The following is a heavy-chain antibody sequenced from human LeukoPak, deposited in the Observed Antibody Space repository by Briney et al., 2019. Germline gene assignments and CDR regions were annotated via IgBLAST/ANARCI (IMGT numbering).Heavy chain of an antibody. CDR2: INTNTGNP. CDR1: GYTYTSYY. J-gene: IGHJ4*02. Sequence: ASVKVSCKASGYTYTSYYMHWVRQAPGQGLEWMGWINTNTGNPTYAQGFTGRFVFSLDTSVSTAYLQISSLRAEDTAVYYCARGKNSGRSSQQYDYWGQGTLVTVSS. CDR3: ARGKNSGRSSQQYDY. D-gene: IGHD6-19*01. V-gene: IGHV7-4-1*02.